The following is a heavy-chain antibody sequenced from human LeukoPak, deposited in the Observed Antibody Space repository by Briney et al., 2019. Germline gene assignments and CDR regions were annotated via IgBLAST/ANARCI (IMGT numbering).Heavy chain of an antibody. Sequence: GGSLRLSCAASGFTSDDYGMSWVRQAPGKGLEWVSGINWNGGSTGYADSVKGRFTISRDNAKNSLYLQMNTLRAEDTAFYYCAKGYSSGWYRPPFDYWGQGTLVTVSS. CDR2: INWNGGST. D-gene: IGHD6-19*01. CDR3: AKGYSSGWYRPPFDY. J-gene: IGHJ4*02. CDR1: GFTSDDYG. V-gene: IGHV3-20*04.